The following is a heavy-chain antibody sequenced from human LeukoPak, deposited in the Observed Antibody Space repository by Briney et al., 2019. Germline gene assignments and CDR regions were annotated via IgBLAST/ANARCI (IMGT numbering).Heavy chain of an antibody. Sequence: PVASVTVSCTASGGTFSSYAISWVRQAPGQGLEWMGGIIPIFGTANYAQKFQGRVTITTDESTSTAYMELSSLRPEDTAVYYCARGGIAARDSPPSPFDYWGQGTLVTVSS. D-gene: IGHD6-6*01. V-gene: IGHV1-69*05. J-gene: IGHJ4*02. CDR1: GGTFSSYA. CDR2: IIPIFGTA. CDR3: ARGGIAARDSPPSPFDY.